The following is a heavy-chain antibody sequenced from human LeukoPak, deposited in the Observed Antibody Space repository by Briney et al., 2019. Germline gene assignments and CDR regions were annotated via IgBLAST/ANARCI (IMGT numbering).Heavy chain of an antibody. J-gene: IGHJ4*02. CDR2: IYYSGST. Sequence: SETLSLTCTVSGGSISRYYWSWIRQPPGKRPEWIGYIYYSGSTNYNPSLKSRVTISVDTSKSQFSLKLSTVTAADTAVYYCARGGIGAAGPVGYWGQGTLVTVSS. CDR3: ARGGIGAAGPVGY. CDR1: GGSISRYY. D-gene: IGHD6-13*01. V-gene: IGHV4-59*01.